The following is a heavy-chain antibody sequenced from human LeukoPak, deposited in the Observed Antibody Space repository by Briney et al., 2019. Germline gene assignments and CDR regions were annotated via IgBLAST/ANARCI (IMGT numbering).Heavy chain of an antibody. CDR2: INPNSGGT. CDR1: GHTFTGYY. J-gene: IGHJ4*02. CDR3: ARDLVYDSSGYFY. V-gene: IGHV1-2*02. Sequence: ASVKVSCKASGHTFTGYYMHWVRQAPGQGLEWMGWINPNSGGTNYAQKFQGRVTMTRDTSISTAYMELSRLRSDDTAVYYCARDLVYDSSGYFYWGQGTLVTVSS. D-gene: IGHD3-22*01.